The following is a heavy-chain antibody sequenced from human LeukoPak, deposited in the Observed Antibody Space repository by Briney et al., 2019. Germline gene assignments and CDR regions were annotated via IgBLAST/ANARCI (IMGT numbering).Heavy chain of an antibody. Sequence: SETLSLTCTVSGASISSGSYYWGWIRQPPGKGLKWIASIYYRGSTYDNPSLKSRVTISLDTSKNQFSLKLSSVTAADTAVYYCARLPIMVGAPRHFQDWGQGTLVIVSS. J-gene: IGHJ1*01. V-gene: IGHV4-39*01. CDR1: GASISSGSYY. CDR2: IYYRGST. CDR3: ARLPIMVGAPRHFQD. D-gene: IGHD1-26*01.